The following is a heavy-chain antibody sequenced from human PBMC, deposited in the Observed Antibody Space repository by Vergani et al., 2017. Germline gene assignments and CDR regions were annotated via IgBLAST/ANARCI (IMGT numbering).Heavy chain of an antibody. CDR2: ISGGGGST. J-gene: IGHJ4*02. CDR3: AKDPTVTTGSDY. Sequence: GVSLRLSCAASGFTFSSYAMSWVRQAPGKGLEWVSAISGGGGSTYYADSVKGRFTISRDNSKNTLYLQMNSLRAEDTAVYYCAKDPTVTTGSDYWGQGTLVTVSS. D-gene: IGHD4-17*01. V-gene: IGHV3-23*01. CDR1: GFTFSSYA.